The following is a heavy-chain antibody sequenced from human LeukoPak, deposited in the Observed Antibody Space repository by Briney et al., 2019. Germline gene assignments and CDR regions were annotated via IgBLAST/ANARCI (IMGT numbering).Heavy chain of an antibody. CDR3: ARDLSSSSHWELDY. V-gene: IGHV1-2*02. D-gene: IGHD7-27*01. J-gene: IGHJ4*02. CDR2: INPNSGGA. Sequence: ASVKVSCKASGYTFTGYYMRWVRQAPGQGLEWMGWINPNSGGANYAQKFQGRVTVTRDTSISTAYMELGSLGSDDTAIYYCARDLSSSSHWELDYWGQGTLVTVSS. CDR1: GYTFTGYY.